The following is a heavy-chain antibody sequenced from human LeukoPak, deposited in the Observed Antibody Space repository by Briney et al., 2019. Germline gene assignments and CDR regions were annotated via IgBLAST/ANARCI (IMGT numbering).Heavy chain of an antibody. CDR1: GYTFTSYY. CDR2: INPSGGST. J-gene: IGHJ6*02. V-gene: IGHV1-46*01. Sequence: ASVKVSCKASGYTFTSYYMHWVRQAPGQGLEWMGIINPSGGSTSYAQKFQGRVTMTRDTSTSTVYMELSSLRSEDTAVYYCARGPDRPTLQYCSGGSCYGSYYYGMDVWGQGTTVTVSS. D-gene: IGHD2-15*01. CDR3: ARGPDRPTLQYCSGGSCYGSYYYGMDV.